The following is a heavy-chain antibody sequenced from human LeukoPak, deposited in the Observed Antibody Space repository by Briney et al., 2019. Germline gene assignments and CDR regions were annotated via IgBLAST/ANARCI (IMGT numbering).Heavy chain of an antibody. CDR2: IYYSGST. CDR1: GGSISSYY. CDR3: AKYTVAPETPYGMDV. Sequence: SETLSLTCTVSGGSISSYYWSWLRQPPGKGLEWIGDIYYSGSTNYNPSLKSRVTISVDTSKNQFSLKLNSVTPADTAVYYCAKYTVAPETPYGMDVWGQGTTVTVSS. D-gene: IGHD1-14*01. V-gene: IGHV4-59*12. J-gene: IGHJ6*02.